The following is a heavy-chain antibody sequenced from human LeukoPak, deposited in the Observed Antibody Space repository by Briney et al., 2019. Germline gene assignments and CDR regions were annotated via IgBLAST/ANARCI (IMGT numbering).Heavy chain of an antibody. CDR3: ARDRSPLAAGSMDV. CDR2: ISTGSSYI. V-gene: IGHV3-21*01. J-gene: IGHJ6*02. Sequence: PGGSLRPSCAASGFTFGSYSINWVRQAPGKGLEWVSSISTGSSYIYYADSVKGRFTISRDNAKNSLYLQMNSLRAEDTAVFYCARDRSPLAAGSMDVWGRGNTVPVSS. CDR1: GFTFGSYS.